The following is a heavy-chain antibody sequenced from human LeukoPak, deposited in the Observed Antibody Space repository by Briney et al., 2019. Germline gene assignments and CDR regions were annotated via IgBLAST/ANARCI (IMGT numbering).Heavy chain of an antibody. CDR1: GYTFTSYG. CDR2: ISAYNGNT. J-gene: IGHJ4*02. CDR3: ARALNYDILTGYYMGD. V-gene: IGHV1-18*01. D-gene: IGHD3-9*01. Sequence: ASVKVSCKASGYTFTSYGISWVRQAPGQGLEWMGWISAYNGNTNYAQKLQGRVTMTTDTSTSTAYMELSSLRSEDTAVYYCARALNYDILTGYYMGDWGQGTLVTVSS.